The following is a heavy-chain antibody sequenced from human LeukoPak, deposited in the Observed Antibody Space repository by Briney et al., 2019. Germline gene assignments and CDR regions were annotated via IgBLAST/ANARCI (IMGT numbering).Heavy chain of an antibody. D-gene: IGHD3-3*01. V-gene: IGHV3-64*01. J-gene: IGHJ4*02. CDR1: GFPFSIYD. CDR2: ISSDGGRT. Sequence: GGSLRLSCVASGFPFSIYDMHWVRQAPGKGPEYVSAISSDGGRTYYANSVKGRFTISRDNSKNTLYLQMGSLRTEDMAVYYCVRDDFWSGPHWGQGTLVTVSS. CDR3: VRDDFWSGPH.